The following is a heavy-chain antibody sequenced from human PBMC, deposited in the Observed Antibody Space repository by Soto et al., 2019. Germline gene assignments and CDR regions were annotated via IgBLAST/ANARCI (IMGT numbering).Heavy chain of an antibody. J-gene: IGHJ6*02. CDR3: AKDMAHYDFWSNNQCCLDV. Sequence: APSGXTQNGYAFHWVRQGSEKSMEWASGISWNSDTIGSAESVKCRFTISRENARNCMYLQINSLRGEDTALYSCAKDMAHYDFWSNNQCCLDVWGQGSTGTVSS. V-gene: IGHV3-9*01. CDR1: GXTQNGYA. D-gene: IGHD3-3*01. CDR2: ISWNSDTI.